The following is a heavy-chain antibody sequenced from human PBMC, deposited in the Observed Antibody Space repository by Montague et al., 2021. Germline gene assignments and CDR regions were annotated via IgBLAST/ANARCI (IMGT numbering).Heavy chain of an antibody. J-gene: IGHJ4*02. CDR3: ARDPRYSLSWSFDY. Sequence: CPISGDSVSSNHAARKWIRQSPSRRFDWLGRTYHRPKRKYDYAVSVKSRMTISPDTSKNQFSLQLSSVTPEDGAVCYCARDPRYSLSWSFDYWGQGTLVTVSS. D-gene: IGHD6-13*01. V-gene: IGHV6-1*01. CDR1: GDSVSSNHAA. CDR2: TYHRPKRKY.